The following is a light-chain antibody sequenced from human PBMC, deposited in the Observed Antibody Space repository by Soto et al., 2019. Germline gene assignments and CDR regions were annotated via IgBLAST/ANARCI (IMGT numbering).Light chain of an antibody. V-gene: IGKV3-20*01. Sequence: PGERATVSCRASQSVGGSSLAWYQQRPGQAPRLLIHDTSKRATGIPDRFSGSGSGTDFTLTISRLEPEDFAVYYCQQYQNSPRTFGQGTKVEIK. CDR3: QQYQNSPRT. CDR1: QSVGGSS. CDR2: DTS. J-gene: IGKJ1*01.